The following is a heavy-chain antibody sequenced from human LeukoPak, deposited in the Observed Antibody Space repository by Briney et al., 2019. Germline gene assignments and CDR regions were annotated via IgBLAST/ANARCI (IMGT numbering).Heavy chain of an antibody. CDR2: ISWNSGSI. Sequence: QPGRSLRLSCAASGFTFDDYAMHWVRQAPGKGLEWVSGISWNSGSIGYADSVKGRFTISRDNAKNSLYLQMNSLRAEDTALYYCANLEGYSSSQSDYWGQGTLVTVSS. CDR3: ANLEGYSSSQSDY. V-gene: IGHV3-9*01. D-gene: IGHD6-13*01. J-gene: IGHJ4*02. CDR1: GFTFDDYA.